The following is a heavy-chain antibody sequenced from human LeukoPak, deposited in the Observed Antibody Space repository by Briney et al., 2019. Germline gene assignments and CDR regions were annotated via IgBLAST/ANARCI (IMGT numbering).Heavy chain of an antibody. V-gene: IGHV3-7*01. CDR3: AREGDAFDI. CDR1: GFTFDDYG. Sequence: GGSLRLSCAASGFTFDDYGMSWVRQAPGKGLEWVANIKQDGSDKYYVDSVKGRFTISRDNAKNSVYLQMNSLRAEDTAVYYCAREGDAFDIWGQGTMVTVSS. CDR2: IKQDGSDK. J-gene: IGHJ3*02.